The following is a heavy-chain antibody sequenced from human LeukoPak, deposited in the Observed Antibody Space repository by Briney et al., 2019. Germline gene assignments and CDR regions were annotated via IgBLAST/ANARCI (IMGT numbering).Heavy chain of an antibody. D-gene: IGHD4-17*01. CDR1: GFTLDDYA. Sequence: GRSLRLSCAASGFTLDDYAMHRVRQAPGKGLEWVSGISWSGGSIGYADSVKGRFTISRDNAKNSLYLQMNSLRAEDMALYYCAKDKFYGLHWYFDLWGRGTLVTVSS. CDR2: ISWSGGSI. CDR3: AKDKFYGLHWYFDL. J-gene: IGHJ2*01. V-gene: IGHV3-9*03.